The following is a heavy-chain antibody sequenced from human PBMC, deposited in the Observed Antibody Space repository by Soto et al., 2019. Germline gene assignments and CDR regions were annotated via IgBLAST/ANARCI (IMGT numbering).Heavy chain of an antibody. CDR2: IDPSDSET. D-gene: IGHD6-19*01. V-gene: IGHV5-51*01. CDR3: ARLHGSGWFYFSF. Sequence: GESLKISCQGSGYSFTNYWIAWVRQMPGKGLEWMGMIDPSDSETKYSPSFQGQGTISADKSVSTAYLQWRSLKSSDTALSYFARLHGSGWFYFSFWGQGTPVPVSS. CDR1: GYSFTNYW. J-gene: IGHJ4*02.